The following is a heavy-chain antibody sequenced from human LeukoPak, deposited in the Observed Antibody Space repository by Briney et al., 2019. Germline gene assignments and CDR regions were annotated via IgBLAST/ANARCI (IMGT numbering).Heavy chain of an antibody. V-gene: IGHV3-74*01. CDR2: INSDGSST. CDR1: GFPFSSYW. J-gene: IGHJ4*02. CDR3: ARDQKALYYFDY. Sequence: GGSLRLSCAASGFPFSSYWMHWVRQAPGKGLVWVSRINSDGSSTSYADSVKGRLTISRDNAKNTLYLQMNSRRAEDTAVYYCARDQKALYYFDYWGQGTLVTVSS.